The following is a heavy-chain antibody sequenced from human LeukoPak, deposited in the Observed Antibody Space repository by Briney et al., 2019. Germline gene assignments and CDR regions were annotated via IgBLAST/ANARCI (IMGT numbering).Heavy chain of an antibody. CDR2: IYYSGST. CDR3: ASAMCGSCRRYDAFDI. CDR1: GGSISSYY. J-gene: IGHJ3*02. V-gene: IGHV4-59*01. Sequence: PSETLSLTCTVSGGSISSYYWSWIRQPPGKGLEWIGYIYYSGSTNYNPSLKSRVTISVDTSKNQFSLKLSSVTAADTAVYYCASAMCGSCRRYDAFDIWGQGTMVTVSS. D-gene: IGHD2-15*01.